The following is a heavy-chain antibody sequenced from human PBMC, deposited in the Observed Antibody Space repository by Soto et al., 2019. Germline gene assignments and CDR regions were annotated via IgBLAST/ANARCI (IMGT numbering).Heavy chain of an antibody. D-gene: IGHD4-17*01. V-gene: IGHV1-3*01. J-gene: IGHJ6*02. CDR3: ARDLMTTVTTDCMDV. CDR2: INAGNGNT. CDR1: GYTFTSYA. Sequence: QVQLVQSGAEVKKPGASVKVSCKASGYTFTSYAMHWVRQAPGQRREWMGWINAGNGNTKYSQKFKGRVTLTRDTSASTAYMELSSLRSEDTAVYYCARDLMTTVTTDCMDVWGQGTTVTVSS.